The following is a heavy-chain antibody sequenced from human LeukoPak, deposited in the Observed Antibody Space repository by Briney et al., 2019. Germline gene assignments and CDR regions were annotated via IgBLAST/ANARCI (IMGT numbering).Heavy chain of an antibody. CDR3: ARGGRYYESSGYYHDAFDI. V-gene: IGHV3-53*01. Sequence: GGSLRLSCAASGFAGSSNYMSWVRQAPGKGLEWVSVIYSGGGTYYANSVKSRFTISRDNSKNTLYLQMNSLRAEDTAVYYCARGGRYYESSGYYHDAFDIWGQGTMVTVSS. D-gene: IGHD3-22*01. CDR2: IYSGGGT. CDR1: GFAGSSNY. J-gene: IGHJ3*02.